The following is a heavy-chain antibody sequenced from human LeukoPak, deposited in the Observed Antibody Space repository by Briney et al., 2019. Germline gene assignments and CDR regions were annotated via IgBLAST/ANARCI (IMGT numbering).Heavy chain of an antibody. D-gene: IGHD3-22*01. CDR2: IYYSGST. V-gene: IGHV4-59*12. Sequence: SETLSLTCTVSGGSISSYYWNWIRQPPGKGLEWIGYIYYSGSTNYNPSLKSRVTISVDTSKNQFSLKLSSVTAADTAVYYCARGHRHNYYDSSGYYKFDYWGQGTLVTVSS. J-gene: IGHJ4*02. CDR3: ARGHRHNYYDSSGYYKFDY. CDR1: GGSISSYY.